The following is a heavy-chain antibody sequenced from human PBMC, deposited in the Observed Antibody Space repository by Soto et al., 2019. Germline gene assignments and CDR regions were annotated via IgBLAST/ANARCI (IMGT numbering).Heavy chain of an antibody. J-gene: IGHJ4*02. CDR2: ISSDGNHQ. Sequence: GGSLRLSCVASGITFGSRAMSWVRQAPGEGLEWVAMISSDGNHQFYVDNVRGRFTVSRDNSKNTLNLQMNSLRPEDTAVYYCSRGTYYPQSSGLHADYWGPGTVVTVSS. D-gene: IGHD3-22*01. V-gene: IGHV3-30*03. CDR1: GITFGSRA. CDR3: SRGTYYPQSSGLHADY.